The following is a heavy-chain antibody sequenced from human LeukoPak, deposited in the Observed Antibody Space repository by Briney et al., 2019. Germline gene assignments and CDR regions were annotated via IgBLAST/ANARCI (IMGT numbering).Heavy chain of an antibody. D-gene: IGHD4-17*01. J-gene: IGHJ1*01. Sequence: SGTLSLTCSVSGASIASTIYYWGWIRQPPGKGLEWIGNIYYSGSTYYTPSLKSRVIISIDTSKNQFSLKVAAVTAADTAVYYCARAGYDIGDYYFQDWGQGSLVTVS. V-gene: IGHV4-39*07. CDR2: IYYSGST. CDR3: ARAGYDIGDYYFQD. CDR1: GASIASTIYY.